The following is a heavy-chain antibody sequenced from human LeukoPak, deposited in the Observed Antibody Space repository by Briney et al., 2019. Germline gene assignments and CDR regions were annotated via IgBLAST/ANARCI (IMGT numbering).Heavy chain of an antibody. Sequence: ASVKVSCKASGYTFTSYGISWVRQAPGQGLEWMGWMNPNSGNTGYAQKFQGRVTMTRNTSISTAYMELSSLRSEDTAVYYCARGYGRHDYYGSGTDDYWGQGTLVTVSS. V-gene: IGHV1-8*02. CDR3: ARGYGRHDYYGSGTDDY. CDR1: GYTFTSYG. J-gene: IGHJ4*02. D-gene: IGHD3-10*01. CDR2: MNPNSGNT.